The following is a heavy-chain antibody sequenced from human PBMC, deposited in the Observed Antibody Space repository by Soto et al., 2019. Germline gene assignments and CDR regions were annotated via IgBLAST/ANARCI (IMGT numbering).Heavy chain of an antibody. D-gene: IGHD1-26*01. Sequence: GGSLRLSCAASGFTFSSYALSWVRQAPGKGLEWVSAISGSGGSTYYADSVKGRFTISRDNSKNTLYLQMNSLRAEYTAVYYCAKDRVVGATQDNDYWGQGTLVTVSS. CDR1: GFTFSSYA. CDR3: AKDRVVGATQDNDY. J-gene: IGHJ4*02. CDR2: ISGSGGST. V-gene: IGHV3-23*01.